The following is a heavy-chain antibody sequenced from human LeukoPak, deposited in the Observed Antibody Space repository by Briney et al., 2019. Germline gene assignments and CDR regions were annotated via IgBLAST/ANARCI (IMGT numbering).Heavy chain of an antibody. J-gene: IGHJ4*02. V-gene: IGHV3-21*01. D-gene: IGHD5-24*01. Sequence: GGSLRLSCAASGXTFSSYAMSWVRQAPGKGLEWVSSISSSSSYIYYADSVKGRFTISRDNAKNSLYLQMNSLRAEDTAVYYCARETEMANLDYWGQGTLVTVSS. CDR2: ISSSSSYI. CDR3: ARETEMANLDY. CDR1: GXTFSSYA.